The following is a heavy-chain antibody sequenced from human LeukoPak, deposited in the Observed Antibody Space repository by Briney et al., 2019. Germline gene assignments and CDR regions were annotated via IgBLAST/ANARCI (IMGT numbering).Heavy chain of an antibody. CDR3: ARGGSYDILTGYYYGMDV. Sequence: SQTLSLTCAISGDSVSSNSAAWNWIRQSPSRGLEWLGMTYYRSKWYNDYAVSVKSRITINPDTSKNQFSLQLNSVTPEDTAVYYCARGGSYDILTGYYYGMDVWGKGTTVTVSS. J-gene: IGHJ6*04. V-gene: IGHV6-1*01. D-gene: IGHD3-9*01. CDR1: GDSVSSNSAA. CDR2: TYYRSKWYN.